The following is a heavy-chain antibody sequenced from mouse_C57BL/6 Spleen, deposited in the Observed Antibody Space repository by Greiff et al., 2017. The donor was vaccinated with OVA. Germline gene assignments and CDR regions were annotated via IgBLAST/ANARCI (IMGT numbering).Heavy chain of an antibody. CDR2: INPGSGGT. CDR3: ARDRHYGSSYGYFDV. Sequence: VQLQQSGAELVRPGTSVKVSCKASGYAFTNYLIEWVKQRPGQGLEWIGVINPGSGGTNYNEKFKGKATLTADKSSSTAYMQLSSLTSEDSAVYFCARDRHYGSSYGYFDVWGTGTTVTVSS. D-gene: IGHD1-1*01. CDR1: GYAFTNYL. J-gene: IGHJ1*03. V-gene: IGHV1-54*01.